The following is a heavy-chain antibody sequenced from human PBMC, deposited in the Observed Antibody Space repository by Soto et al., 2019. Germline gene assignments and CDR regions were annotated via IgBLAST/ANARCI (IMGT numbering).Heavy chain of an antibody. V-gene: IGHV3-30*18. D-gene: IGHD2-2*01. CDR2: ISYDGTNK. J-gene: IGHJ5*02. Sequence: GGSLRLSCAASGFAFSDYGMHWVRQAPGKGLEWVAVISYDGTNKYYAGSVKGRFTISRDNTKNTLYLQMNSLRAEDTAVYYCAKEKISTSCCNWFDPWGQGTLVTVSS. CDR1: GFAFSDYG. CDR3: AKEKISTSCCNWFDP.